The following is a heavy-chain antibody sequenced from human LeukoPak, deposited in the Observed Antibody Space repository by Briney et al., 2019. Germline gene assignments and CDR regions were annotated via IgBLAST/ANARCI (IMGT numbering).Heavy chain of an antibody. Sequence: GGSLRLSCAASGFTFSSFVMNWVRQAPGKGLEWVSSIGGRCGGTYYADYVKGPFTISRDNSKNTLYLLMNTLRGDDTAVYYCAKISGAGSSHSDSWGQGTLVTVSS. CDR1: GFTFSSFV. J-gene: IGHJ4*02. CDR2: IGGRCGGT. CDR3: AKISGAGSSHSDS. D-gene: IGHD6-13*01. V-gene: IGHV3-23*01.